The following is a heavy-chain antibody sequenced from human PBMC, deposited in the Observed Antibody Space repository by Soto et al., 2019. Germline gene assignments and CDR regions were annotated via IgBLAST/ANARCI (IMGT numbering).Heavy chain of an antibody. CDR1: GGTFSSYT. J-gene: IGHJ5*02. D-gene: IGHD3-10*01. Sequence: SVKVSCKASGGTFSSYTISWVRQAPGQGLEWMGRIIPILGIANYAQKFQGRVTITADKSTSTAYMELSSLRSEDKAVYYCARVPGVKYWFNPWGQGTLVSVSS. CDR2: IIPILGIA. CDR3: ARVPGVKYWFNP. V-gene: IGHV1-69*02.